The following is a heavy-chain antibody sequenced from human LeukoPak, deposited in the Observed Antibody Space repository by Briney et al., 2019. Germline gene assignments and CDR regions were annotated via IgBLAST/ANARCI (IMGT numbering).Heavy chain of an antibody. J-gene: IGHJ4*02. CDR3: ARGAWIQLWYYFDY. CDR1: GGSISSGGYS. CDR2: IYHSGST. V-gene: IGHV4-30-2*01. Sequence: SETLSLTCAVSGGSISSGGYSWSWIRQPPGKGLEWIGYIYHSGSTCYNPSLKSRVTISVDRSKNQFSLKLSSVTAADTAVYYCARGAWIQLWYYFDYWGQGTLVTVSS. D-gene: IGHD5-18*01.